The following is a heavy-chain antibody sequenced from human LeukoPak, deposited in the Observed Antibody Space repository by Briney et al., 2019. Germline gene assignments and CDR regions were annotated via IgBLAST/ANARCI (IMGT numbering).Heavy chain of an antibody. Sequence: GGSLGLPGVAFGFTFSTFDMSWVRRAPGKGLGGVSVIRGIGGTPYYSDSVRGRFTLSRDTSKNTLFLQMNSLRAEDTAVYYCAGGGATSFDYWGQGILVTVSS. V-gene: IGHV3-23*01. CDR2: IRGIGGTP. D-gene: IGHD5-12*01. CDR1: GFTFSTFD. CDR3: AGGGATSFDY. J-gene: IGHJ4*02.